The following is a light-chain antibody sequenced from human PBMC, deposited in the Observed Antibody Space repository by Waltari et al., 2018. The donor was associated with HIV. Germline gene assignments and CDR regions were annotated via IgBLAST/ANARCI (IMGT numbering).Light chain of an antibody. V-gene: IGKV4-1*01. J-gene: IGKJ2*01. CDR1: RSLLHRSNNKNY. CDR3: QQYFSLPPT. CDR2: WAS. Sequence: SRSLLHRSNNKNYLAWFQVKTGQPPKVVIYWASVRDSGVPDRFSGGGSATDFTLAINDVQAEDVALYYCQQYFSLPPTFGQGT.